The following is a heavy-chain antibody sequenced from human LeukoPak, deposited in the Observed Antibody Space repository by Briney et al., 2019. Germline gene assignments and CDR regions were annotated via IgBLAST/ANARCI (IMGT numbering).Heavy chain of an antibody. V-gene: IGHV2-70*04. CDR1: GFSLSTSGMR. Sequence: SGPALVKPTQTLTLTCTFSGFSLSTSGMRVSWIRQPPGKALEWLARIDWDDDKFYSTSLKTRLTISKDTSINQVVLRMTKMDPVDTATYYCARSLPHPYCMDVWGKGTTVTVSS. J-gene: IGHJ6*03. CDR3: ARSLPHPYCMDV. CDR2: IDWDDDK.